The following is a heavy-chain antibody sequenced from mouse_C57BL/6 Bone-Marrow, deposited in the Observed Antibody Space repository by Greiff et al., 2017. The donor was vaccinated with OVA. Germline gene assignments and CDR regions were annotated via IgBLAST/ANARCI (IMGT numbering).Heavy chain of an antibody. Sequence: QVQLQQPGAELVMPGASVKLSCKASGYTFTSYWMHWVKQRPGQGLEWIGAIDPSDSYNKYNQKFKGKSTLTVDKSSSTAYMQLRSLTSADSAVYYCATITTGPYWGQGTLVTVSA. D-gene: IGHD1-1*01. CDR3: ATITTGPY. CDR2: IDPSDSYN. V-gene: IGHV1-69*01. CDR1: GYTFTSYW. J-gene: IGHJ3*01.